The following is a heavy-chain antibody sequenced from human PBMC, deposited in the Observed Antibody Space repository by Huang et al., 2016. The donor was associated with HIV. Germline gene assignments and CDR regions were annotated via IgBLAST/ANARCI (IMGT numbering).Heavy chain of an antibody. D-gene: IGHD3-10*01. J-gene: IGHJ5*02. CDR2: MAYDGTTK. V-gene: IGHV3-30*02. Sequence: QLQLVESGGGVVQPGGSLRLSCATSGFPFSDYGLHWVRQTPGKGLEWVAFMAYDGTTKVYADSVEGRFTVSRDNSKSTLYLQMNSLRLEDKSIYYCLKDQVGPWGQGTLVTVSS. CDR1: GFPFSDYG. CDR3: LKDQVGP.